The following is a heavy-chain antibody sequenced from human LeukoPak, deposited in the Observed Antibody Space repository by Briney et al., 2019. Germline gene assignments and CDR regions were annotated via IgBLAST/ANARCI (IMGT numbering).Heavy chain of an antibody. J-gene: IGHJ4*02. CDR3: AKGSPRGGLDS. CDR2: ISSSSRTI. Sequence: GGSLRLSCAASDVTLSTFTMHWVPQAPGKGREWVSSISSSSRTINYADSVQGRFTVYRDNANNSMYLQMNELRREDTAVYYCAKGSPRGGLDSWGQGTLVTVSS. CDR1: DVTLSTFT. D-gene: IGHD1-14*01. V-gene: IGHV3-48*01.